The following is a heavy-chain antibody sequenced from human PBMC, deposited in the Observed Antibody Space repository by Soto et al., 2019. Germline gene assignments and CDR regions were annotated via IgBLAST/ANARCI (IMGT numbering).Heavy chain of an antibody. CDR3: ARRATYYYDSSGYPGYWFDP. J-gene: IGHJ5*02. V-gene: IGHV4-31*03. Sequence: PSETLSLTCTVSGGSISSGGYYWSWIRQHPGKGLEWIGYIYYSGSTYYNPSLKSRVTISVDTSKNQFSLKLSSVTAADTAVYYCARRATYYYDSSGYPGYWFDPWGQGTLVTVS. CDR1: GGSISSGGYY. D-gene: IGHD3-22*01. CDR2: IYYSGST.